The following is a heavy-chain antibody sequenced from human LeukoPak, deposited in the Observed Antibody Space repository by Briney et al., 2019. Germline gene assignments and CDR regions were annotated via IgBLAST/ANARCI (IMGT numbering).Heavy chain of an antibody. CDR1: GFAFSNYW. J-gene: IGHJ4*02. V-gene: IGHV3-7*01. Sequence: GGSLRLSCAASGFAFSNYWMSWVRQAPGKGLEWVANIKQDGSEKYYVDSVKGRFTISRDNAKNSLYLQMNSLRAEDTAVYYCARDPLTISVPEPYYFDYWGQGTLVTVSS. CDR3: ARDPLTISVPEPYYFDY. D-gene: IGHD1-14*01. CDR2: IKQDGSEK.